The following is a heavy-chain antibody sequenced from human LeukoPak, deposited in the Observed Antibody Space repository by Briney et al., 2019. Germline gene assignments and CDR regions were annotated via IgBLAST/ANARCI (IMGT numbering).Heavy chain of an antibody. V-gene: IGHV3-48*03. J-gene: IGHJ6*03. D-gene: IGHD4-23*01. Sequence: PGRSLRLSCAASGFTFSSYEMNWVRQAPGKGLEWVSYISSSGSTIYYADSVKGRFTISRDNAKNSLYLQMNSLRAEDTAVYYCARGGNAYYYYYYMDVWGKGTTVTISS. CDR3: ARGGNAYYYYYYMDV. CDR2: ISSSGSTI. CDR1: GFTFSSYE.